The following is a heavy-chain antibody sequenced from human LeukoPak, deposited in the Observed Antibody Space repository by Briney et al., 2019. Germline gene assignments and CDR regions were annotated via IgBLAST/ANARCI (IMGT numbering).Heavy chain of an antibody. Sequence: SETLSLTCTVSGGSTSSYYWSWIRQPPGKGLEWIGYIYYRGSTNYNPSLKNRVTISVDTSKNQFSLKLSSVTAADTAVYYCARDPGEFGDYYYYMDVWGKGTTVTVSS. D-gene: IGHD2/OR15-2a*01. V-gene: IGHV4-59*01. CDR3: ARDPGEFGDYYYYMDV. J-gene: IGHJ6*03. CDR2: IYYRGST. CDR1: GGSTSSYY.